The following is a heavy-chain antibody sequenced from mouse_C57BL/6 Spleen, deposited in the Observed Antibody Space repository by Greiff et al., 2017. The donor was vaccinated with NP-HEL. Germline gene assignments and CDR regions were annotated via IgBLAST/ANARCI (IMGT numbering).Heavy chain of an antibody. CDR3: ARRYYGGSYGYFDV. J-gene: IGHJ1*03. CDR1: GYTFTDYY. D-gene: IGHD1-1*01. CDR2: INPYNGGT. V-gene: IGHV1-19*01. Sequence: EVQVVESGPVLVKPGASVKMSCKASGYTFTDYYMNWVKQSHGKSLEWIGVINPYNGGTSYNQKFKGKATLTVDKSSSTAYMELNSLTSEDSAVYYCARRYYGGSYGYFDVWGTGTTVTVSS.